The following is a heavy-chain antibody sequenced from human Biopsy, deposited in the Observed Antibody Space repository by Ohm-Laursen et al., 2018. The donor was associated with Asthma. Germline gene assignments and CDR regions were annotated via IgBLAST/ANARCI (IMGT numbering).Heavy chain of an antibody. CDR2: INTITGNP. Sequence: ASVKVSCKASGYTVTRYAINWVRQAPGQGLEWMGWINTITGNPTYAQSFTGRFVFSLDTSVNTAHLQISSLKAEDTAVYYCARMISYYHEMRSPFFDYWGQGTLVTVSS. CDR3: ARMISYYHEMRSPFFDY. CDR1: GYTVTRYA. J-gene: IGHJ4*02. V-gene: IGHV7-4-1*02. D-gene: IGHD3-22*01.